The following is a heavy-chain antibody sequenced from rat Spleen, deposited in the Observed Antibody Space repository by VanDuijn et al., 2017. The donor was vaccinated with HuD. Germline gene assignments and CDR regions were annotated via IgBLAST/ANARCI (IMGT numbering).Heavy chain of an antibody. Sequence: EVQLVESGGGLVQPGRSMKLSCAASGFTLSNYDMAWVRQTPKKGREWVATISYDGKPTNHRDSVQGLFPISRDKAKSTLDLQMDSLRSEEPPTYYCTRQHKMGTANWFPYWGQLTLVTVSS. J-gene: IGHJ3*01. CDR3: TRQHKMGTANWFPY. CDR1: GFTLSNYD. CDR2: ISYDGKPT. D-gene: IGHD1-7*01. V-gene: IGHV5-7*01.